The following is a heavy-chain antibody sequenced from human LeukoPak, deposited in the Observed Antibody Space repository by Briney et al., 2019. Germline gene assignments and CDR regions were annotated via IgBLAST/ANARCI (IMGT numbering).Heavy chain of an antibody. J-gene: IGHJ4*02. Sequence: ASVKVSCKASGYTFTSYYMHWVRQAPGQGPEWMGKINPGGGSRNYAQKFQGRVTMTRDTSTSTVYMELSSLRSEDTAVYYCARVGSGSYHGAEDYWGQGTLVTVSS. CDR3: ARVGSGSYHGAEDY. CDR2: INPGGGSR. V-gene: IGHV1-46*01. D-gene: IGHD1-26*01. CDR1: GYTFTSYY.